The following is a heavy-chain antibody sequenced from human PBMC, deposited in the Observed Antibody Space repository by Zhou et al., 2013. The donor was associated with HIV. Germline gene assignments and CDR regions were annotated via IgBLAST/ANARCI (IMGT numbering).Heavy chain of an antibody. CDR1: GYTFISFY. Sequence: QVQLVQSGAEVKKPGASVKVSCKASGYTFISFYMHWVRQAPGQGLEWMGVINPSSGSTTYAEKFQGRVTMTTDTSTSTAYMELRSLRSDDTAVYYCARDTQQYLPSYYYYGMDVWGQGTTVTVSS. CDR2: INPSSGST. J-gene: IGHJ6*02. CDR3: ARDTQQYLPSYYYYGMDV. D-gene: IGHD6-13*01. V-gene: IGHV1-46*01.